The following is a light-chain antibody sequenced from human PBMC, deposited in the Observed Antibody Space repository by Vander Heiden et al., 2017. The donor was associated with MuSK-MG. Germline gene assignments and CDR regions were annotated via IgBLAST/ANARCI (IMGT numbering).Light chain of an antibody. J-gene: IGKJ1*01. CDR3: QQRSNWPPT. Sequence: EIVLTQSPATLSLSPGERATLSCRASQSVSSYLAWYQQKPGQAPRLLIYDASNSATGIPARFSGSGSVTDFTLTISSLEPEDFAVYYCQQRSNWPPTFGQGTKVEIK. V-gene: IGKV3-11*01. CDR1: QSVSSY. CDR2: DAS.